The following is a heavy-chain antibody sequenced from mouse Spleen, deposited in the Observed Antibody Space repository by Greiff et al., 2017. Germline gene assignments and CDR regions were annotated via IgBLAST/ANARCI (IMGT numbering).Heavy chain of an antibody. CDR3: TRNYKRYYYAMDY. CDR2: IDPETGGT. Sequence: VQLQQSGAELVRPGASVTLSCKASGYTFTDYEMHWVKQTPVHGLEWIGAIDPETGGTAYNQKFKGKAILTADKSSSTAYMELRSLTSEDSAVYYCTRNYKRYYYAMDYWGQGTSVTVSS. D-gene: IGHD2-12*01. J-gene: IGHJ4*01. CDR1: GYTFTDYE. V-gene: IGHV1-15*01.